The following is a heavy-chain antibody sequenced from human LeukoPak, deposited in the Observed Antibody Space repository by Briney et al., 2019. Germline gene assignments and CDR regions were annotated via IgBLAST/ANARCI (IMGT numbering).Heavy chain of an antibody. CDR1: GFTFSTYD. CDR2: IGTAGEI. CDR3: ANLPGYSYGRSYDY. V-gene: IGHV3-13*01. Sequence: PGGSLRLSCAASGFTFSTYDMHWVRQATGKGLEWVSAIGTAGEIYYPGSLKGRFTISRENAKNTLYLQMNSLRAEDTAVYYCANLPGYSYGRSYDYWGQGTLVTVSS. J-gene: IGHJ4*02. D-gene: IGHD5-18*01.